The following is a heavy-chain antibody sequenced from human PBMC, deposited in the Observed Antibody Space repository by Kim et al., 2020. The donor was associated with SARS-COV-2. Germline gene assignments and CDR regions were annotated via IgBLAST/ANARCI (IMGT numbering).Heavy chain of an antibody. V-gene: IGHV3-23*01. Sequence: GGSLRLSCAASGFTFSSYAMSWVRQAPGKGMEWVSAISGSGGSTYYADSVKGRFIISRDNSKNTLYLQMNSLRAEDTAVYYCAKEGILNGVPDYWGQGTLVTVS. D-gene: IGHD2-8*01. CDR1: GFTFSSYA. CDR2: ISGSGGST. J-gene: IGHJ4*02. CDR3: AKEGILNGVPDY.